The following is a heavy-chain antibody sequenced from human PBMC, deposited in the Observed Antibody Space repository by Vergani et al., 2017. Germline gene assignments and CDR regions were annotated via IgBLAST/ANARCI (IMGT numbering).Heavy chain of an antibody. D-gene: IGHD5-18*01. Sequence: QVQLVQSGAEVKKPGSSVKVSCKASGGTFSSYAISWVRQAPGQGLEWMGRIIPILGTANYAQKFQGRVTITADESTRTAYMELSSLRSEDTAVYYCARAGGVYSYGFSHWFDPWGQGTLVTVSS. CDR1: GGTFSSYA. CDR2: IIPILGTA. J-gene: IGHJ5*02. CDR3: ARAGGVYSYGFSHWFDP. V-gene: IGHV1-69*11.